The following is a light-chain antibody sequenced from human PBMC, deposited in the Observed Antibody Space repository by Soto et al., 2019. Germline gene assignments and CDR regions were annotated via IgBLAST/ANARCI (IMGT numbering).Light chain of an antibody. Sequence: QSVLTQPASVSGSPGQSVTISCTGTSSDVGAYNYVSWYQHHPGKAPKLMIYDLSIRPSGISDRFSGSKSVNTASLTISGLQAEDEADYHCLSFAPGNTWVFGGGTKLTVL. CDR1: SSDVGAYNY. CDR2: DLS. CDR3: LSFAPGNTWV. J-gene: IGLJ3*02. V-gene: IGLV2-14*01.